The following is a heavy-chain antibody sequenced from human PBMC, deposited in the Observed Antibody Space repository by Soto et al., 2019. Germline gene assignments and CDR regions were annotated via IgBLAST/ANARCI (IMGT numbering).Heavy chain of an antibody. V-gene: IGHV1-18*01. CDR2: ISAYNGNT. Sequence: EASVKVSCKASGYTFTSYGISWVRQAPGQGLEWMGWISAYNGNTNYAQKLQGRVTMTTDTSTSTAYMELRSLRSDDTAVYYCARSDTTSSMNYYYGMDVWGQGTTVTVSS. CDR1: GYTFTSYG. J-gene: IGHJ6*02. D-gene: IGHD1-26*01. CDR3: ARSDTTSSMNYYYGMDV.